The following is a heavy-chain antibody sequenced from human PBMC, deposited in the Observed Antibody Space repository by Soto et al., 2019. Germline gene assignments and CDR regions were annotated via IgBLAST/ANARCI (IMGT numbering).Heavy chain of an antibody. CDR2: IIPILGIA. Sequence: ASVKVSCKASGGTFSSYTIIWVRQAPGQGLEWMGRIIPILGIANYAQKFQGRVTITADKSTSTAYMELSSLRSEDTAVYYCAGGYDILTGTPSNWGQGTLVTVSS. J-gene: IGHJ4*02. CDR1: GGTFSSYT. V-gene: IGHV1-69*02. D-gene: IGHD3-9*01. CDR3: AGGYDILTGTPSN.